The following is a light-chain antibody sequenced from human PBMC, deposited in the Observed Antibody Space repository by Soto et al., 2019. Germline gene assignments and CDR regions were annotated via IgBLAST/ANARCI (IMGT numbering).Light chain of an antibody. J-gene: IGKJ1*01. CDR3: QQYNTYSWT. Sequence: DIQITQSPSTLSASVGDRVTITCRASQSISSWLAWYQQKPGKAPKLLIYDASSLESGVPSRFSGSGSGTEFTLTISSLQPDDFASYYCQQYNTYSWTFGQGPKVDIK. V-gene: IGKV1-5*01. CDR1: QSISSW. CDR2: DAS.